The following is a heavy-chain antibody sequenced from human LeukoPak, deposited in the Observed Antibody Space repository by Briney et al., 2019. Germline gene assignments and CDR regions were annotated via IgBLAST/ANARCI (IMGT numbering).Heavy chain of an antibody. J-gene: IGHJ4*02. Sequence: PGGSLRLSCAASGLTFSTYGMTWVRQAPGKGLEWVSSITDSGNGTYYADSVKGRFTISRDDSKNTLYLQMNSLRAEDTAVYYCAKDSPVATRWGQGTLVTVSS. V-gene: IGHV3-23*01. CDR3: AKDSPVATR. D-gene: IGHD2-15*01. CDR2: ITDSGNGT. CDR1: GLTFSTYG.